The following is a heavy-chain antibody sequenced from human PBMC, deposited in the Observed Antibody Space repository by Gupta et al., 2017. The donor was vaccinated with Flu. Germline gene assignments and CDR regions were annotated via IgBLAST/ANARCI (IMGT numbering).Heavy chain of an antibody. D-gene: IGHD5-18*01. CDR1: GGTFSSYA. Sequence: QVQLVQSGAEVKKPGSSVKVSCKASGGTFSSYAISWVRQAPGQGLEWMGGIIPIFGTANYAQKFQGRVTITADESTSTAYMELSSLRSEDTAVYYCARGGYSYGSEPIYYYYGMDVWGQGTTVTVSS. CDR2: IIPIFGTA. J-gene: IGHJ6*02. CDR3: ARGGYSYGSEPIYYYYGMDV. V-gene: IGHV1-69*01.